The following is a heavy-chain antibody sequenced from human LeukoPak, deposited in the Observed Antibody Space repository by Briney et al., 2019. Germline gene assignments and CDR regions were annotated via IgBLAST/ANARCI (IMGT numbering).Heavy chain of an antibody. Sequence: ASVKVSCKASGYTFTSYSISWVRQAPGQGLEWMGWISVYSGNTNSAQKLQGRVTMTNDTSTSTTYMERRSLRSYDTAVYYWARDRGIPYYFDYWGQGTLVTDSS. CDR1: GYTFTSYS. D-gene: IGHD1-14*01. V-gene: IGHV1-18*04. CDR2: ISVYSGNT. J-gene: IGHJ4*02. CDR3: ARDRGIPYYFDY.